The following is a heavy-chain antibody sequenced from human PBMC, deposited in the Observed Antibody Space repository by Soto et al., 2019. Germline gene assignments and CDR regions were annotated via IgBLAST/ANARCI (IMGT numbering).Heavy chain of an antibody. V-gene: IGHV3-9*01. CDR2: ISWNSGSI. CDR3: AKDQRGYSYGNLFDY. Sequence: VQLVESGGGLVQPGRSLRLSCAASGFTFDDYAMHWVRQAPGKGLEGVSGISWNSGSIGYADSVKGRFTISRDNAKNSLYLQMNSLRAEDTALYYCAKDQRGYSYGNLFDYWGQGTLVTVSS. CDR1: GFTFDDYA. D-gene: IGHD5-18*01. J-gene: IGHJ4*02.